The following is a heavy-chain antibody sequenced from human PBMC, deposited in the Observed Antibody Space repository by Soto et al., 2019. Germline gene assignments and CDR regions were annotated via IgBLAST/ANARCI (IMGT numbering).Heavy chain of an antibody. J-gene: IGHJ4*02. Sequence: GGSLRLSCAASGFTFSSYGMHWVRQAPGKGLEWVAVISYDGSNKYYADSVKGRFTISRDNSKNTLYLQMNSLRAEDTAVYYCAKARWSNAPCGGDCYAGFDYWGQGTLVTVSS. CDR1: GFTFSSYG. V-gene: IGHV3-30*18. CDR3: AKARWSNAPCGGDCYAGFDY. D-gene: IGHD2-21*02. CDR2: ISYDGSNK.